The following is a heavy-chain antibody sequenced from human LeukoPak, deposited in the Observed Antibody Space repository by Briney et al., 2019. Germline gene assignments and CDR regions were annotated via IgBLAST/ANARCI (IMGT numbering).Heavy chain of an antibody. Sequence: AASVKVSCKASGYTFTGYYMHWVRQAPGQGLGWMGWINPDSGDTNCAQKFQGRVTLTRDTSISSAYMELSGLISDDTAAYYCARDGALDVWGQGTTVTVS. CDR1: GYTFTGYY. CDR2: INPDSGDT. D-gene: IGHD3-10*01. V-gene: IGHV1-2*02. J-gene: IGHJ6*02. CDR3: ARDGALDV.